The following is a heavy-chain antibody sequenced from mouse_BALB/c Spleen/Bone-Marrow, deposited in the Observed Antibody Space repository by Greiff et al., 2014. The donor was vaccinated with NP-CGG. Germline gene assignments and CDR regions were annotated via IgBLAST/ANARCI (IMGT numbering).Heavy chain of an antibody. CDR1: GYIFASYW. CDR2: IYPGSGST. CDR3: ASGVTTGWFVY. V-gene: IGHV1-76*01. D-gene: IGHD2-2*01. Sequence: QVQLQQSGAELVRPGASVKLSCKTSGYIFASYWIHWVKQRSGQGLEWIARIYPGSGSTYYNEKFEGKATLTADKSSSTAYMQLSSLKSEDSAVYFCASGVTTGWFVYWGQGTLVTVSA. J-gene: IGHJ3*01.